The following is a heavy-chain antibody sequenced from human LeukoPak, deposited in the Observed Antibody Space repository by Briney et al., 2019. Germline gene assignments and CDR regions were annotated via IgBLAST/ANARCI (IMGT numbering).Heavy chain of an antibody. CDR3: ARGSSIHVLLYHYYYMDV. Sequence: ASVKVSCKASGYTFTGYYMHWVRQAPGQGLEWMGWINPSSGRTNYAQNFQDRVAMTRDTSISTAYMELSSLRSDDSAVYYCARGSSIHVLLYHYYYMDVWGKGTTVAVSS. J-gene: IGHJ6*03. D-gene: IGHD2-2*01. V-gene: IGHV1-2*02. CDR1: GYTFTGYY. CDR2: INPSSGRT.